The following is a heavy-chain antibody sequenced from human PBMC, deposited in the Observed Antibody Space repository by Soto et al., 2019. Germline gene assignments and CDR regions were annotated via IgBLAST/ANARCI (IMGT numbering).Heavy chain of an antibody. CDR3: AKDVSHNFDY. J-gene: IGHJ4*02. CDR2: MSYDGSNE. V-gene: IGHV3-30*18. Sequence: QVQLVESGGGVVQPGRSLRLSCAASGFTFSHYAMHWVRQAPGKGLEWVALMSYDGSNEYYADSVKGRFTISRDNSKNTLYLQMTSLRAEDPAVYYCAKDVSHNFDYWGQGTLVTVSS. CDR1: GFTFSHYA.